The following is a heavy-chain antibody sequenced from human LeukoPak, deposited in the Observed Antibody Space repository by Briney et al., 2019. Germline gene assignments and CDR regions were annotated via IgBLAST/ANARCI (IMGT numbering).Heavy chain of an antibody. V-gene: IGHV3-30*19. CDR2: ISYDGSNK. CDR3: ARADRSGSYETDY. J-gene: IGHJ4*02. Sequence: GGSLRLSCAASGFTFRSYGIHWVRQAPGKGLEWVAVISYDGSNKYYADSVKGRFTISRDNSKNTLYLQMNSLRAEDTAVYYCARADRSGSYETDYWGQGTLVTVSS. D-gene: IGHD1-26*01. CDR1: GFTFRSYG.